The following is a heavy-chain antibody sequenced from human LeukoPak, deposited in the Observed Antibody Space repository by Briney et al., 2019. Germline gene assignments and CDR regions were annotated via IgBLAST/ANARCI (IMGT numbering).Heavy chain of an antibody. CDR2: IIPILVIA. CDR3: ARLPLAAGTRRVYFDY. J-gene: IGHJ4*02. CDR1: GGTFSSYA. Sequence: SVKVSCKASGGTFSSYAISWVRQAPGQGLEWMGRIIPILVIANYAQKFQGRVTITADKSTSTAYMELSSLRSEDTAMYYCARLPLAAGTRRVYFDYWGQGTLVTVSS. V-gene: IGHV1-69*04. D-gene: IGHD6-13*01.